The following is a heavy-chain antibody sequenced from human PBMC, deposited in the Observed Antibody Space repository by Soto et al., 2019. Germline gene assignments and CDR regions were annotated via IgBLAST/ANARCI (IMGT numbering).Heavy chain of an antibody. V-gene: IGHV3-23*01. CDR2: ISGSGGST. Sequence: GGSLRLSCAASGFTFSSYAMSWVRQAPGKGLEWVSAISGSGGSTYYADSVKGRFTISRDNSKNTLYLQMNSLRAEDTAVYYSPKPQIPVVPPRLFDYWGQGTLVTVSS. CDR1: GFTFSSYA. D-gene: IGHD2-15*01. CDR3: PKPQIPVVPPRLFDY. J-gene: IGHJ4*02.